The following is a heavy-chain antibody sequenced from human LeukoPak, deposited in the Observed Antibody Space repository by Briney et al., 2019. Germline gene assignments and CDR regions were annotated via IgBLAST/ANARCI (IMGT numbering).Heavy chain of an antibody. Sequence: GGSLRLSCAVSGFTFSSYAINWVRQAPGKGLEWVSSISGSSGSTFYADSVKGRFTISRDNSKNTPYLQMNSLRAEDTAVYYCAKDQVVITTTGSWFDPWGQGTLVTVSS. CDR3: AKDQVVITTTGSWFDP. V-gene: IGHV3-23*01. CDR2: ISGSSGST. CDR1: GFTFSSYA. D-gene: IGHD3-22*01. J-gene: IGHJ5*02.